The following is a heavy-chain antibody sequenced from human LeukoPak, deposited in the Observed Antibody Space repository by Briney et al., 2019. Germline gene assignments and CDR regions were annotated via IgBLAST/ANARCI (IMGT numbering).Heavy chain of an antibody. CDR3: ARAGGRGMYYFDY. Sequence: SETLSLTCAVYGGSFSGYYWSWIRQPPGKGLEWIGEINHSGSTYYNPSLKSRVTISVDTSKNQFSLKLSSVTAADTAVYYCARAGGRGMYYFDYWGQGTLVTVSS. V-gene: IGHV4-34*09. J-gene: IGHJ4*02. CDR2: INHSGST. CDR1: GGSFSGYY. D-gene: IGHD3-16*01.